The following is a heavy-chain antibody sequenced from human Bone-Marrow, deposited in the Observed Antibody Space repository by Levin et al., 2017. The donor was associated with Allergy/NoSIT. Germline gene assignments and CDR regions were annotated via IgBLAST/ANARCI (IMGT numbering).Heavy chain of an antibody. V-gene: IGHV3-48*03. CDR2: ISSSGSTI. CDR1: GFTFSSYE. Sequence: SGGSLRLSCAASGFTFSSYEMNWVRQAPGKGLEWVSYISSSGSTIYYADSVKGRFTISRDNAKNSLYLQMNSLRAEDTAVYYCARDRVDNWNGKDYYYYGMDVWGQGTTVTVSS. CDR3: ARDRVDNWNGKDYYYYGMDV. J-gene: IGHJ6*02. D-gene: IGHD1-1*01.